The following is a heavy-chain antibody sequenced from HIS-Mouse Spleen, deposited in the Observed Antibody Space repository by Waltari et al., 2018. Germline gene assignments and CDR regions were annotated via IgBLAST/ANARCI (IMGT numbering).Heavy chain of an antibody. CDR2: IHYSGST. D-gene: IGHD6-13*01. Sequence: QLQLQESGPGLVKPSETLSLTCTVSGGSISSSSYYWGWIRQPPGKGLEWIGSIHYSGSTYYNPALKSRGTIVGDTSKNQFSLKLSSVTAADTAVYYCAREIPYSSSWYDWYFDLWGRGTLVTVSS. CDR3: AREIPYSSSWYDWYFDL. V-gene: IGHV4-39*07. J-gene: IGHJ2*01. CDR1: GGSISSSSYY.